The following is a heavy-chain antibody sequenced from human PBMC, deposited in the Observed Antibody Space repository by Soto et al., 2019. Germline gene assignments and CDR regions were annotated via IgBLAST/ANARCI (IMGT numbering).Heavy chain of an antibody. V-gene: IGHV1-2*02. CDR1: GYAFTGYY. D-gene: IGHD1-26*01. CDR3: ARGEEVAAHYYYYGMDV. CDR2: INPNSGGT. Sequence: XSVKVSCNASGYAFTGYYMDLVRQAPGQGLEWMGWINPNSGGTNYAQKFQGRVTMTRDTSISTAYMELSRLRSDDTAVYYCARGEEVAAHYYYYGMDVWGQGTTVTVSS. J-gene: IGHJ6*02.